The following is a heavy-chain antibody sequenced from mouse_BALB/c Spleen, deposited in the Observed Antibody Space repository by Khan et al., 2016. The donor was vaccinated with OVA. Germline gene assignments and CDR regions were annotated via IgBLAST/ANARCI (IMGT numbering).Heavy chain of an antibody. CDR2: IDPENGNT. CDR1: GFNSKDYY. CDR3: ARDGYSPWFAY. D-gene: IGHD2-3*01. J-gene: IGHJ3*01. Sequence: EVKLLESGAELVRPGALVKLSCKASGFNSKDYYMHWVKQRPEQGLVWIGRIDPENGNTIYDPKFQGKASITSDTSSNTAYLQLSSLTSEDTAVYYCARDGYSPWFAYWGQGTLVTVSA. V-gene: IGHV14-1*02.